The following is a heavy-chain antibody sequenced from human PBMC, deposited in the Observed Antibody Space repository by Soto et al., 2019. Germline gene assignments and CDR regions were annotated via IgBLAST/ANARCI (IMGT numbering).Heavy chain of an antibody. CDR1: GGSISSGGYS. J-gene: IGHJ6*02. CDR2: IYHSGST. CDR3: ARSIAARPGAYYYYGMDV. Sequence: SETLSLICAVSGGSISSGGYSWSWIRQPPGKGLEWIGYIYHSGSTYYNPSLKSRVTMSVDRSKNQFSLKLSSVTAADTAVYYCARSIAARPGAYYYYGMDVWGQGTTVTV. D-gene: IGHD6-6*01. V-gene: IGHV4-30-2*01.